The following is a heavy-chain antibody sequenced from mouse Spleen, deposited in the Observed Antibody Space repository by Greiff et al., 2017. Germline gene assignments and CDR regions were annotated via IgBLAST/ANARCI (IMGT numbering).Heavy chain of an antibody. Sequence: VQLVESGAELAKPGASVKLSCKASGYTFTSYWMHWVKQRPGQGLEWIGYINPSSGYTKYNQKFKDKATLTADKSSSTAYMQLSSLTYEDSAVYYCAPYYRGYFDVWGAGTTVTVSS. CDR1: GYTFTSYW. CDR3: APYYRGYFDV. J-gene: IGHJ1*01. CDR2: INPSSGYT. D-gene: IGHD1-1*02. V-gene: IGHV1-7*01.